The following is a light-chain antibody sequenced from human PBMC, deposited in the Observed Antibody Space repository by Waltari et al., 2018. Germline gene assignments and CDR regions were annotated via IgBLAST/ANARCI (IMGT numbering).Light chain of an antibody. CDR3: QQRSNWPPLT. J-gene: IGKJ4*01. CDR2: EAS. CDR1: QTLHKY. Sequence: EVVLTQSPASLSSSPGERVTLSCRASQTLHKYLAWYQQKPGQAPRLLIYEASNRATGIPDRFSGSGSGTDFTLTIDSLEPEDFAVYFCQQRSNWPPLTFGGGTKVEIK. V-gene: IGKV3-11*01.